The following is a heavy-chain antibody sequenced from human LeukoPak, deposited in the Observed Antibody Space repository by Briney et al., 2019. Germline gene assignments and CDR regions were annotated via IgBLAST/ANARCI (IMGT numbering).Heavy chain of an antibody. CDR3: ARHIGYYYYMDV. Sequence: SETLSLTCTVSGGSISSYYWSWIRQPPGKGLEWIGYIYYSGSTNYNPSLKSRVTISVDTSKNQFSLKLSSVTAADTAVYYCARHIGYYYYMDVWGKGTTVTIS. V-gene: IGHV4-59*01. CDR1: GGSISSYY. D-gene: IGHD3-10*01. CDR2: IYYSGST. J-gene: IGHJ6*03.